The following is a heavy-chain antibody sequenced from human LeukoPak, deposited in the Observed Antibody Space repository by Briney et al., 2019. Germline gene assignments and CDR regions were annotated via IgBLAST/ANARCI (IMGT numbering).Heavy chain of an antibody. D-gene: IGHD4-17*01. CDR1: GGSVSIGGYY. V-gene: IGHV4-31*03. CDR3: ARDKLGHGDYASWFDP. CDR2: IYYSGST. Sequence: SETLSLTCTVSGGSVSIGGYYWSWIRQHPGTGLEWIGYIYYSGSTSYNPSLKSRVTISIDTTKNQFSLKLSSVTAADTAMYYCARDKLGHGDYASWFDPWGQGTLVTVSS. J-gene: IGHJ5*02.